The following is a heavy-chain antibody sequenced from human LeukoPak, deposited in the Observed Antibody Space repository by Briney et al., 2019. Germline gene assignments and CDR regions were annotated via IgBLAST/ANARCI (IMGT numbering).Heavy chain of an antibody. D-gene: IGHD3-22*01. J-gene: IGHJ4*02. Sequence: TGRSLRLSCAASGFTFSSYAMSWVRQAPGKGLEWVSAFSGTGGYIYYADSVKGRFTVSRDNSKSTLYLQMNSLMAEDTAVYYCAKDRVTDSRGYTNEHYFDYWGQGTLVTVSS. CDR3: AKDRVTDSRGYTNEHYFDY. V-gene: IGHV3-23*01. CDR2: FSGTGGYI. CDR1: GFTFSSYA.